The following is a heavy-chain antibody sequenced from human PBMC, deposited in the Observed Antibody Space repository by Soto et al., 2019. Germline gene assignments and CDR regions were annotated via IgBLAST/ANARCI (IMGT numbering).Heavy chain of an antibody. J-gene: IGHJ6*02. Sequence: PGESLKISCKGSGYSFTSYWISWVRQMPGKGLEWMGRIDPSDSYTNYSPSFQGHVTISADKSISTAYLQWSSLKASDTAMYYCATRNDYGDYYYGMDVWRQGTTVTVSS. V-gene: IGHV5-10-1*01. CDR1: GYSFTSYW. CDR3: ATRNDYGDYYYGMDV. D-gene: IGHD4-17*01. CDR2: IDPSDSYT.